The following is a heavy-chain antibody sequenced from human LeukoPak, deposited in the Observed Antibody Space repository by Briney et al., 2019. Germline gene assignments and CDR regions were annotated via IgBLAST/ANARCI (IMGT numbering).Heavy chain of an antibody. D-gene: IGHD2-15*01. V-gene: IGHV3-21*01. Sequence: PGGSLRLSCAASGFTFSTYDMIWVRQAPGKGLEWVSTINSETSSAFYADSVKGRFTISRDNDKNSLYLQMNSLRAEDTAVYYSARGDRSGARCLLPDFFDFWGQGALVTVSS. CDR2: INSETSSA. CDR1: GFTFSTYD. CDR3: ARGDRSGARCLLPDFFDF. J-gene: IGHJ4*02.